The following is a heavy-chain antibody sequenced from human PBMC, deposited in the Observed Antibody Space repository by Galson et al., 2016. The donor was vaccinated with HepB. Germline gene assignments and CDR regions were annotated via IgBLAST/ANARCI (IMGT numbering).Heavy chain of an antibody. D-gene: IGHD6-19*01. V-gene: IGHV3-11*01. CDR2: ISTSGNMI. J-gene: IGHJ5*02. CDR1: GFNFNDYY. CDR3: ARYRGGPFDP. Sequence: SLRLSCAASGFNFNDYYMSWIRQAPGKGLEWVSYISTSGNMIFYGDSVKGRFTISRDNAKNSLYLQMNSLRAEDTAVYYCARYRGGPFDPWGQGTRVTVSS.